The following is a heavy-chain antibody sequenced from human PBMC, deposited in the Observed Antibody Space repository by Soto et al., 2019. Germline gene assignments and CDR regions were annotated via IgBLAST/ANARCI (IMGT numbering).Heavy chain of an antibody. CDR3: ARANHGSESNHYYGLDV. CDR2: IWFDGSNK. D-gene: IGHD3-10*01. V-gene: IGHV3-33*01. J-gene: IGHJ6*02. Sequence: QEHLVESGGGVVQPGTSLRVSCAASGFTFSRHGMHWVRQAPGKGLEWVTLIWFDGSNKYYADSVKGRFTISRDNSQNTLYLQMNSLRAEDTAVYYCARANHGSESNHYYGLDVWGQGTTVTVSS. CDR1: GFTFSRHG.